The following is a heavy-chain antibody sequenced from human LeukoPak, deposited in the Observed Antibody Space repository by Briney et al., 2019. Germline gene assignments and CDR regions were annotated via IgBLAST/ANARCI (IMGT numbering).Heavy chain of an antibody. V-gene: IGHV3-33*01. CDR2: IWFDGSNN. CDR1: GFTFSSYG. Sequence: GRSLRLSCAASGFTFSSYGMHWVRQAPVKGLEWVAVIWFDGSNNYYADSVKGRFTISRDNSKNTLYLHMNSLRAEDTAIYYCAXASGWYRDYWGQGTLVTVSS. J-gene: IGHJ4*02. CDR3: AXASGWYRDY. D-gene: IGHD6-19*01.